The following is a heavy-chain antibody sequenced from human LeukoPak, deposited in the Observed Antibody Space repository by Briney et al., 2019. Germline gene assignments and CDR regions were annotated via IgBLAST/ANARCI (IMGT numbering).Heavy chain of an antibody. J-gene: IGHJ4*02. CDR3: ARDFLDCSSTSCYEGNY. CDR1: GGSISSYY. V-gene: IGHV4-4*07. Sequence: LETLSLTCTVSGGSISSYYWSWIRQPAGKGLEWIGRIYTSGSTNYNPSLKSRVTMSVDTSKNQFSLKLSSVTAADTAVYYCARDFLDCSSTSCYEGNYWGQGTLVTVSS. CDR2: IYTSGST. D-gene: IGHD2-2*01.